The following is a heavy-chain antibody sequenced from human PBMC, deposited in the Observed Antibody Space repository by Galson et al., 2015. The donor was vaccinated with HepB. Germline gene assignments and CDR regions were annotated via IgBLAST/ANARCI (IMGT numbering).Heavy chain of an antibody. Sequence: QSGAEVKKPGESLKISCKGSGYSFTSYWIGWVRQMPGKGLEWMGRIDPSDSYTNYSPSFQGHVTISADKSISTAYLQWSSLKASDTAMYYCARRYCSSTSCYRSGYYYGMDVWGQGTTVTVSS. CDR1: GYSFTSYW. CDR2: IDPSDSYT. CDR3: ARRYCSSTSCYRSGYYYGMDV. V-gene: IGHV5-10-1*01. D-gene: IGHD2-2*01. J-gene: IGHJ6*02.